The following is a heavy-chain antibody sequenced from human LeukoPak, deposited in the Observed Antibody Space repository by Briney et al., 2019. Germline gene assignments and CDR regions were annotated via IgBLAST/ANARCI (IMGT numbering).Heavy chain of an antibody. Sequence: ASVKVSCKASGYTFTSYGISWVRQAPGQGLEWMGWISTYNGNTNYAQKLQGRVTMTTDTSTSTAYMELRSLRSDDTAVYYCARGRYCSSTSCYKVYYYYMDVWGKGTMVTVSS. V-gene: IGHV1-18*01. CDR3: ARGRYCSSTSCYKVYYYYMDV. CDR2: ISTYNGNT. CDR1: GYTFTSYG. D-gene: IGHD2-2*02. J-gene: IGHJ6*03.